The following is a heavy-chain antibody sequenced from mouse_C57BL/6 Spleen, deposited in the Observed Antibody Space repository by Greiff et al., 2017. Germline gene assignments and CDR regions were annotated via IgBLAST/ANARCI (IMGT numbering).Heavy chain of an antibody. V-gene: IGHV1-52*01. D-gene: IGHD1-1*01. Sequence: QVHVKQPGAELVRPGSSVKLSCKASGYTFTSYWMHWVKQRPIQGLEWIGNIDPSDSETHYNQKFKDKATLTVDKSSSTAYMQLSSLTSEDSAVYYCAIIYYYGRGMDYWGQGTSVTVSS. CDR1: GYTFTSYW. CDR2: IDPSDSET. CDR3: AIIYYYGRGMDY. J-gene: IGHJ4*01.